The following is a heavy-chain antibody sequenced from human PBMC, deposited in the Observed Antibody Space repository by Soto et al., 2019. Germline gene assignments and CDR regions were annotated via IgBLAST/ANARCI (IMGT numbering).Heavy chain of an antibody. CDR3: ARTHSSSWPNDAFDI. CDR2: ISSSGSTI. Sequence: GGSLRLSCAASGFTFSDYYMSWIRQAPGKGLEWVSYISSSGSTIYYADSVKGRFTISRDNAKNSLYLQMNSLRAEDTAVYYCARTHSSSWPNDAFDIWGQGTMVTVSS. J-gene: IGHJ3*02. V-gene: IGHV3-11*01. D-gene: IGHD6-13*01. CDR1: GFTFSDYY.